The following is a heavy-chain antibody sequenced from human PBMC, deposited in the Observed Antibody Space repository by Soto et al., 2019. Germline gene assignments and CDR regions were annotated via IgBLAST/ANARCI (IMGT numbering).Heavy chain of an antibody. CDR1: GDSIIGIYH. J-gene: IGHJ4*02. CDR3: ARLQVPGNFDY. CDR2: IFHTGTT. V-gene: IGHV4-38-2*01. D-gene: IGHD1-1*01. Sequence: LPLTCAVSGDSIIGIYHWAWIRQPPGRSLEWIASIFHTGTTYYTPSLKSRVTISVDTSKNQFSLKLGSLTAADTAIYYCARLQVPGNFDYWCQGPLVTVSS.